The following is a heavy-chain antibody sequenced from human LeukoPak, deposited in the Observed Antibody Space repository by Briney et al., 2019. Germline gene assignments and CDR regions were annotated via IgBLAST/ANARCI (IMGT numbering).Heavy chain of an antibody. CDR1: GGSISSYY. CDR2: IYTSGST. Sequence: SETLSLTCTVSGGSISSYYWSWIRQPAGKGLEWIGRIYTSGSTNYNPSLKSRVTMSVDTSKNQFSLKLSSVTAADTAVYYCASLAPDYCSSTSCYSGALDYWGQGTLVTVSS. J-gene: IGHJ4*02. D-gene: IGHD2-2*01. V-gene: IGHV4-4*07. CDR3: ASLAPDYCSSTSCYSGALDY.